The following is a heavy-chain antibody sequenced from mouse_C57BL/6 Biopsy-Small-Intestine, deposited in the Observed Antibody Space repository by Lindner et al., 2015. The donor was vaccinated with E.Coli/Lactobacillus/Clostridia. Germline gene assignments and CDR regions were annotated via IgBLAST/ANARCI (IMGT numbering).Heavy chain of an antibody. CDR1: GYTFTSCD. CDR3: VRLYGVLTARHGFDV. Sequence: SVKVSCKASGYTFTSCDINWVRQATGQGPEWMGWMSPYSGNTGYAQKFQGRVTMTRDTSITTAYMELSSLRSEDTAVYYCVRLYGVLTARHGFDVWGQGTMVTVS. D-gene: IGHD1-1*01. V-gene: IGHV1-81*01. CDR2: MSPYSGNT. J-gene: IGHJ1*01.